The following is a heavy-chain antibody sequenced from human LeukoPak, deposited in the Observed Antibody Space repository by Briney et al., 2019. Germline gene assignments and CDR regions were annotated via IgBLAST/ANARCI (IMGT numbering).Heavy chain of an antibody. D-gene: IGHD5-18*01. CDR1: GYTFTSYD. J-gene: IGHJ4*02. Sequence: ASVKVSRKASGYTFTSYDINWVRQATGQGLEWMGWMNPNSGNTGYAQKFQGRVTITRNTSISTAYMELSSLRSEDTAVYYCARVGYSYGSYYFDYWGQGTLVTVSS. V-gene: IGHV1-8*03. CDR3: ARVGYSYGSYYFDY. CDR2: MNPNSGNT.